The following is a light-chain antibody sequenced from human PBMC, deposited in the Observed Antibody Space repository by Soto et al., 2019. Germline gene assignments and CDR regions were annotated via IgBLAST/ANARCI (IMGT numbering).Light chain of an antibody. CDR3: QQRSNWPPAIT. CDR2: DAS. V-gene: IGKV3-11*01. CDR1: QSVSSY. J-gene: IGKJ5*01. Sequence: EIVLTQSPDTLSLSPGERATLSCWASQSVSSYLAWYQQKPGQAPRLLIYDASNRATGIPARFSGSGSGTDFTLTISSLEPEDFAVYDCQQRSNWPPAITIGQGTRLEIK.